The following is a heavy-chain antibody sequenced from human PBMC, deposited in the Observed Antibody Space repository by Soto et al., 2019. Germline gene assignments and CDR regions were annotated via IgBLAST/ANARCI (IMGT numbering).Heavy chain of an antibody. CDR1: GYNFTSYW. D-gene: IGHD3-10*01. J-gene: IGHJ6*02. CDR3: ARHGTPYGSGSYYPYYYYGMDV. Sequence: GESLKISCKGSGYNFTSYWIGWVRQMPGKGLEWMGIIYPGDSDTRYSPSFQGQVTISADKSISTAYLQWSSLKASDTAMYYCARHGTPYGSGSYYPYYYYGMDVWGQGTTVTVSS. CDR2: IYPGDSDT. V-gene: IGHV5-51*01.